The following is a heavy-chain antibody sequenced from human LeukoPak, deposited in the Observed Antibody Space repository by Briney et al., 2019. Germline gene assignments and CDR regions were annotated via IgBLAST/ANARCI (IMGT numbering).Heavy chain of an antibody. CDR3: AKHSGSYSFDY. V-gene: IGHV3-21*04. Sequence: GGSLRLSCAVSGFTFSSYSMNWVRQAPGKGLEWVSSISSSSSYIYYADSVKGRFTISRDNAKNSLYLQMNSLRAEDTAVYYCAKHSGSYSFDYWGQGTLVTVSS. CDR2: ISSSSSYI. D-gene: IGHD1-26*01. CDR1: GFTFSSYS. J-gene: IGHJ4*02.